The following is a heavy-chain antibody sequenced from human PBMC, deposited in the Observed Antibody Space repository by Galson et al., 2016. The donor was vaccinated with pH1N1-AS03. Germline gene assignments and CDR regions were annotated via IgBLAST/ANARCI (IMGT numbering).Heavy chain of an antibody. V-gene: IGHV6-1*01. CDR3: VRDFYGDVFGY. CDR2: TYYRSRWYN. D-gene: IGHD4-17*01. CDR1: GDSVSSNTAA. J-gene: IGHJ4*02. Sequence: CAISGDSVSSNTAAWNWIRQSPSRGLEWLGRTYYRSRWYNDYAPSLSSRVSFTADTSKNQFSLHLTSVIPEDSATYFCVRDFYGDVFGYWGQGTLVTVSS.